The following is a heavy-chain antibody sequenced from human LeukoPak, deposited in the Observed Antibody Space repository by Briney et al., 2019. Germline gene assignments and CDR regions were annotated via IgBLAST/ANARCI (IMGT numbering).Heavy chain of an antibody. CDR2: VSRGDDT. CDR1: GFSFSNYG. CDR3: AKDGQQWLVGTFDS. V-gene: IGHV3-23*01. J-gene: IGHJ4*02. D-gene: IGHD6-19*01. Sequence: PGGSLRLSRAASGFSFSNYGMSWVRQAPGEGLEWVSTVSRGDDTFYADSVKGRFTISRDISKNTLHLQMNNLRAEDTAIYYCAKDGQQWLVGTFDSWGQGTLVTVSS.